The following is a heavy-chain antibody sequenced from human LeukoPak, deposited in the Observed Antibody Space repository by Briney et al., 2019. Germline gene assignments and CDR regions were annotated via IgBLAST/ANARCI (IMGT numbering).Heavy chain of an antibody. CDR3: ARADIVVVPAARFDP. J-gene: IGHJ5*02. V-gene: IGHV1-2*02. CDR2: INPNSGGT. CDR1: GYTFTGYY. D-gene: IGHD2-2*01. Sequence: GASVKVSCKASGYTFTGYYMHWVRQAPGQGLEWMGWINPNSGGTNYAQKFQGGVTMTRDTSISTAYMELSRLRSDDTAVYYCARADIVVVPAARFDPWGQGTLVTVSS.